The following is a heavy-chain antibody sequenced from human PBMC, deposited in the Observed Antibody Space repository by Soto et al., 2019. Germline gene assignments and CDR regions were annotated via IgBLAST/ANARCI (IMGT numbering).Heavy chain of an antibody. V-gene: IGHV4-31*03. CDR3: ASTAFDYGGNPSYFDY. CDR2: IYYSGST. D-gene: IGHD4-17*01. J-gene: IGHJ4*02. CDR1: GGSISSGGYY. Sequence: LSLTCTVSGGSISSGGYYWSWIRQHPGKGLEWIGYIYYSGSTYYNPSLKSRVTISVDTSKNQFSLKLSSVTAADTAVYYCASTAFDYGGNPSYFDYWGQGTLVTVSS.